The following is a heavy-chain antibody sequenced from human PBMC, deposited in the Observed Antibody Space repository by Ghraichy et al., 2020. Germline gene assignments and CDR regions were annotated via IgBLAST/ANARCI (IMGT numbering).Heavy chain of an antibody. CDR3: AKDPLVPPEEWLSPYYYYGMDV. CDR2: ISGSGGST. J-gene: IGHJ6*02. D-gene: IGHD6-19*01. CDR1: GFTFSSYA. Sequence: LSLTCAASGFTFSSYAMSWVRQAPGKGLEWVSAISGSGGSTYYADSVKGRFTISRDNSKNTLYLQMNSLRAEDTAVYYCAKDPLVPPEEWLSPYYYYGMDVWGQGTTVTVSS. V-gene: IGHV3-23*01.